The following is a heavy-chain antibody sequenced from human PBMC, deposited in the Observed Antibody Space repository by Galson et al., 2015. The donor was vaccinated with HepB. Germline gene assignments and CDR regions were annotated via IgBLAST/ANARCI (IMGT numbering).Heavy chain of an antibody. D-gene: IGHD3-10*01. CDR2: INRDGSEK. J-gene: IGHJ4*02. CDR1: GYTFSCCS. CDR3: AIQYGLGSYFLAPFDY. V-gene: IGHV3-7*03. Sequence: SLRLSCAGSGYTFSCCSMHWVRQAPGKGLEWLANINRDGSEKYYVDSVKGRFTISRDNAKNSLYLQMNSLRADDTAVYYCAIQYGLGSYFLAPFDYWGQGTLVTVSS.